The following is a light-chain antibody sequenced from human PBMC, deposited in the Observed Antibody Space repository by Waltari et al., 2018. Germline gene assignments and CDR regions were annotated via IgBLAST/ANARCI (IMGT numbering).Light chain of an antibody. CDR2: KAS. Sequence: DIQLTQSPSSLSASVGDRVTITCRASQSVHSFLSWYQQQPGKAPNLLILKASTLKDGVPSRFSGSGGGTEFTLTINGLHPDDFASYYCQQYNSYPTFGQGTKLEMK. CDR1: QSVHSF. V-gene: IGKV1-5*03. J-gene: IGKJ2*01. CDR3: QQYNSYPT.